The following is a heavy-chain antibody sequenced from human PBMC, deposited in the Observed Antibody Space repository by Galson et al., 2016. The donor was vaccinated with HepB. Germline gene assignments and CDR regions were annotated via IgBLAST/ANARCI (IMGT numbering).Heavy chain of an antibody. CDR2: ISAYNGNT. CDR1: GYTFTTYG. J-gene: IGHJ6*02. V-gene: IGHV1-18*01. Sequence: SVKVSCKASGYTFTTYGISWVRQAPGQGLEWMGWISAYNGNTNYAQKLQGRVTMTTYTSTSTAYMELRSLRSDDTAVYYCARDPRKIRYQLLEIYYYYYAMDVWGQGTTVTVSS. D-gene: IGHD2-2*01. CDR3: ARDPRKIRYQLLEIYYYYYAMDV.